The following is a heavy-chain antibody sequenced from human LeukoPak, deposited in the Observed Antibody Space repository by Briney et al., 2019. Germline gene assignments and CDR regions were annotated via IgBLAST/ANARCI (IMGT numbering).Heavy chain of an antibody. CDR1: GFTFSSYA. CDR3: ARSIVVVTSFYFDY. D-gene: IGHD3-22*01. CDR2: ISGSGGST. Sequence: GRSLRLSCAASGFTFSSYAMSWVRQAPGKGLEWVSAISGSGGSTYYADSVKGRFTISRDNSKNTLYLQMNSLRAEDTAVYYCARSIVVVTSFYFDYWGQGTLVTVSS. V-gene: IGHV3-23*01. J-gene: IGHJ4*02.